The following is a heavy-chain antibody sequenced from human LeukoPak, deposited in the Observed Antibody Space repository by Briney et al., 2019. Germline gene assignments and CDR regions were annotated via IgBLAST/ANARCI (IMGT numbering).Heavy chain of an antibody. CDR2: IYYSGGT. J-gene: IGHJ4*02. V-gene: IGHV4-59*05. D-gene: IGHD3-22*01. CDR1: GGSISSYY. Sequence: SETLSLTCTVSGGSISSYYWSWIRQPPGKGLEWIGSIYYSGGTYYNQSLKSRVTISVDTSKNPFSLQLTSVTAADTALYYCARHYYDSSGYYPWYFDYWGQGTLVTVSS. CDR3: ARHYYDSSGYYPWYFDY.